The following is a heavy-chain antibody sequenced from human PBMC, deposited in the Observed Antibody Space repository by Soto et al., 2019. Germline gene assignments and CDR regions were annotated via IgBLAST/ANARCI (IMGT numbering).Heavy chain of an antibody. Sequence: QVQLVQSGAEVKKPWASVKVSCKVSGYTLTELAMHWVRQAPGKGLEWMGGFDPEDGETIYAQKFQGRVTMTEDTSTDTAYMELSSLRSEDTAVYYCATRVDFWSGLRSLYGMDVWGQGTTVTVSS. D-gene: IGHD3-3*01. V-gene: IGHV1-24*01. CDR1: GYTLTELA. J-gene: IGHJ6*02. CDR2: FDPEDGET. CDR3: ATRVDFWSGLRSLYGMDV.